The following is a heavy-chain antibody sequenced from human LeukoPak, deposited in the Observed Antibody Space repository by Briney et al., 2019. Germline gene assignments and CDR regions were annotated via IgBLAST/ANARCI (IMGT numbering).Heavy chain of an antibody. CDR1: GFTFDDYA. CDR3: AKDSLEGSTSLSIDY. CDR2: ISWDGGST. V-gene: IGHV3-43D*03. D-gene: IGHD1-26*01. J-gene: IGHJ4*02. Sequence: GGSLRLSYAASGFTFDDYAMHWVRQAPGKGLEWVSLISWDGGSTYYADSVKGRFTISRDNSKNSLYLQMNSLRAEDTALYYCAKDSLEGSTSLSIDYWGQGTLVTVSS.